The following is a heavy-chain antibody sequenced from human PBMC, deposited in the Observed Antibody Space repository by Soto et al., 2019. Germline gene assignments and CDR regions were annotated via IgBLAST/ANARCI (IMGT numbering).Heavy chain of an antibody. Sequence: QVQLVQSGAGADQPGSSLTLSCAASGFRFSAFGMHWVRQAPGKGLEWMAVVFNVGRTEHYAESVKGRFTISRDNSKTTLSLQMTGRRADGTVLYCRAKTITRPASEDRTGRGALIDHWGRG. V-gene: IGHV3-30*18. CDR2: VFNVGRTE. CDR3: AKTITRPASEDRTGRGALIDH. D-gene: IGHD2-8*02. J-gene: IGHJ4*02. CDR1: GFRFSAFG.